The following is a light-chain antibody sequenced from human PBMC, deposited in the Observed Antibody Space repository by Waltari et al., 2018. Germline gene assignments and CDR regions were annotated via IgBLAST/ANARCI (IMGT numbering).Light chain of an antibody. V-gene: IGKV3-20*01. Sequence: EIVLTQSPGTLSLSPGERATLSCRASQPIAGRYLAGFQQRPGQAPRLLIYGASHRATDIPDRFSGSGSGTDFTLTISRLEPEDFAVFYCQHYGTSSWTFGQGTNVEIK. CDR3: QHYGTSSWT. CDR1: QPIAGRY. CDR2: GAS. J-gene: IGKJ1*01.